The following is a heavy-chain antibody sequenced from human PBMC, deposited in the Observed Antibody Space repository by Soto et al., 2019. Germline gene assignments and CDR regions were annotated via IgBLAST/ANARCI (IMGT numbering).Heavy chain of an antibody. CDR2: IRSKAYGGTT. D-gene: IGHD3-9*01. CDR1: GFTFGDYA. Sequence: GGSLRLSCTASGFTFGDYAMSWFRQAPGRGLEWVGFIRSKAYGGTTEYAASVKGRFTISRDDSKSIAYLQMNSLKTEDTAVYYCTRALFPYYDILTGPYWGQGTLVTVSS. V-gene: IGHV3-49*03. CDR3: TRALFPYYDILTGPY. J-gene: IGHJ4*02.